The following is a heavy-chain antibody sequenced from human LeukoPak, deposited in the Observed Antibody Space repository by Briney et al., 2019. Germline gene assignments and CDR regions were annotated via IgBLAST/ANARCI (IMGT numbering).Heavy chain of an antibody. CDR2: IKEDGSEA. Sequence: GGSLRLSCAASGFTFSSYWMSWVRQATGKGLECVAKIKEDGSEAHYVDSVKGRFTVSRDNAKKSLYLQMNSLRAEDTALYYCARDAYYYDSSGSNHWGQGTLVTVSS. CDR3: ARDAYYYDSSGSNH. V-gene: IGHV3-7*03. J-gene: IGHJ5*02. D-gene: IGHD3-22*01. CDR1: GFTFSSYW.